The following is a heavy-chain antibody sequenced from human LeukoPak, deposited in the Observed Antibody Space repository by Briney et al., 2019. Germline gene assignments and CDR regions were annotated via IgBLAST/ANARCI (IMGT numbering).Heavy chain of an antibody. Sequence: GGSLRLSCAASGFTFNSYEMHWVRQAPGKGREWVSYISSSGSTIYYADSVKGRFTISRDNAKNSLYLQMNSLRAEDTAVYYCARGGYYFDYWGQGTLVTVSS. J-gene: IGHJ4*02. CDR3: ARGGYYFDY. CDR2: ISSSGSTI. CDR1: GFTFNSYE. V-gene: IGHV3-48*03.